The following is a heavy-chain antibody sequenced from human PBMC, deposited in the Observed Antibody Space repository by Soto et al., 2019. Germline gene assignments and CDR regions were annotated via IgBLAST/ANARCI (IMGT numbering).Heavy chain of an antibody. Sequence: QVQLVQSGAEVKKPGASVKVSCKASGYTFTGYYMHWVRQAPGQGLEWMGWINPNSGGTNYAQKVQGRVTMTRDTSISTAYMELSRLRSDDTAVYYCAREKYYYDSSGYSPGWFDPWGQGTLVTVSS. CDR2: INPNSGGT. CDR3: AREKYYYDSSGYSPGWFDP. V-gene: IGHV1-2*02. D-gene: IGHD3-22*01. J-gene: IGHJ5*02. CDR1: GYTFTGYY.